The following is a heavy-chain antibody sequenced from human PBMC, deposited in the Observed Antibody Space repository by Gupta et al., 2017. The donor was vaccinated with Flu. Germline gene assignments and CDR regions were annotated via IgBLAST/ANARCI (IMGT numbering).Heavy chain of an antibody. J-gene: IGHJ4*02. CDR2: VYYHGSA. V-gene: IGHV4-39*01. CDR3: TLLSSSLPLNY. Sequence: QLQLQESGPGLVKPSETLSLTCSVSAGSISVPSYYWGWVRQPPGKGLEWIGSVYYHGSAYYNPSLRSRVSISVDTSKNQCSLKLTSVTAADMAVYYCTLLSSSLPLNYWGQGTLVTVPS. CDR1: AGSISVPSYY.